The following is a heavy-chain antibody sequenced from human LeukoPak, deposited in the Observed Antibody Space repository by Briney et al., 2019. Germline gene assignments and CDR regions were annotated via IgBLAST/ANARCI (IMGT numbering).Heavy chain of an antibody. CDR3: ARDSFCGDCYYHYYYYYIDV. V-gene: IGHV3-20*04. D-gene: IGHD2-21*01. Sequence: GGSLRLSCAASGFTFGDYGMTWVRQAPGKGLELVSGISWNGGSIDYADSVKGRFTVSRDNAKNSLYLQMNSLRAEDTAVYYCARDSFCGDCYYHYYYYYIDVWGKGATVTVSS. J-gene: IGHJ6*03. CDR2: ISWNGGSI. CDR1: GFTFGDYG.